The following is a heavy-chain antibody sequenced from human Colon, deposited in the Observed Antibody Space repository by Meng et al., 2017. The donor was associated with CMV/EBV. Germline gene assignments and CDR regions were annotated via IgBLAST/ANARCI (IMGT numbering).Heavy chain of an antibody. Sequence: TVSGGSIKSPGNYWGWLRQPPGKGLEWIGSMYYSGSSYYNPSLESRVSISVDTSTNRFSLNLTSVTAADTAVYYCVRSDWNYGWFDPWGQGTLVTVSS. CDR1: GGSIKSPGNY. V-gene: IGHV4-39*07. CDR3: VRSDWNYGWFDP. J-gene: IGHJ5*02. D-gene: IGHD1-7*01. CDR2: MYYSGSS.